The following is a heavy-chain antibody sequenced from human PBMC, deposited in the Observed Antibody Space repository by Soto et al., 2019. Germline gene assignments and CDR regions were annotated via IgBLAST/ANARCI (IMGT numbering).Heavy chain of an antibody. CDR1: GFTFSSYG. CDR2: ISYDGSNK. D-gene: IGHD5-12*01. J-gene: IGHJ3*02. V-gene: IGHV3-30*03. Sequence: GGSLRLSCAASGFTFSSYGMHWVRQTPGKGLEWVAVISYDGSNKYYADSVKGRFTISRDNSKNALYLQMNSLRAEDTAVYYCATEWLRLLKDAFDIWGQGTMVTVSS. CDR3: ATEWLRLLKDAFDI.